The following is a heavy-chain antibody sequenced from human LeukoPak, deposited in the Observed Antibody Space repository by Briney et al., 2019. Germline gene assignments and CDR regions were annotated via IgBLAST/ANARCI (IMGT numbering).Heavy chain of an antibody. J-gene: IGHJ5*02. CDR2: IYYSGST. V-gene: IGHV4-59*01. D-gene: IGHD3-22*01. CDR3: ARGESSASNWFDP. Sequence: SETLSLTCTVSGGSISSYYWNWIRQPPGRGLEWIGYIYYSGSTNYNPSLKSRVTISVDTSKNQFSLKLSSVTAADTAVYYCARGESSASNWFDPWGQGTLVTVSS. CDR1: GGSISSYY.